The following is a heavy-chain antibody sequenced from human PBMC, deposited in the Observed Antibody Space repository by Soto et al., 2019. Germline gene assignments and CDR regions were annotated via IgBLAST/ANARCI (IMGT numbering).Heavy chain of an antibody. V-gene: IGHV1-18*01. CDR3: ARDRGSYALDY. CDR2: ISAYNGNT. Sequence: QVQLVQSGAEVKKPGASVRVSCKASGYTFTSYGISWVRQAPGQGLEWMGWISAYNGNTNYAQKLQGRVTMTTDTSTSTAYTELRSLRSDDTAVYYGARDRGSYALDYWGQGTLVTVSS. CDR1: GYTFTSYG. D-gene: IGHD1-26*01. J-gene: IGHJ4*02.